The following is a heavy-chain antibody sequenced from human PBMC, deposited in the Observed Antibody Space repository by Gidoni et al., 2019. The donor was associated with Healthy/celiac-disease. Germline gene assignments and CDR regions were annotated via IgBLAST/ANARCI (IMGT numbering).Heavy chain of an antibody. CDR3: ASTTTPLYSGYDLAYYYYYGMDV. CDR2: IYPGDSDT. CDR1: GYSFTSYW. D-gene: IGHD5-12*01. J-gene: IGHJ6*02. Sequence: EVQLVQSGAEVKKPGEALKISCKGSGYSFTSYWIGWVRQMPGKGLEWMGIIYPGDSDTSYSPSFQGQVTISADKSISTAYLQWSSLKASDTAMYYCASTTTPLYSGYDLAYYYYYGMDVWSQGTTVTVSS. V-gene: IGHV5-51*03.